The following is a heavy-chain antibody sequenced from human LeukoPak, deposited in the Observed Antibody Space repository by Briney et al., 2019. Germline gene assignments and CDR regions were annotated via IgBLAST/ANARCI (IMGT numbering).Heavy chain of an antibody. CDR3: ARDCSGGSCYLYFDY. D-gene: IGHD2-15*01. CDR1: GYTFTSYG. Sequence: ASVTVSFTASGYTFTSYGISWVRQAPGQGLEWMGWISAYNGNTNYAQKLQGRVTMTTDTSTSTAYMELRSLRSDDTAVYYCARDCSGGSCYLYFDYWGQGTLVTVSS. CDR2: ISAYNGNT. V-gene: IGHV1-18*01. J-gene: IGHJ4*02.